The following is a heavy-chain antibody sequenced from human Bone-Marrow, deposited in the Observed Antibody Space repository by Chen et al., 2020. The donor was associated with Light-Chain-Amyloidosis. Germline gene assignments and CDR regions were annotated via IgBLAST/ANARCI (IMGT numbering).Heavy chain of an antibody. CDR3: ARERDGRGLDY. V-gene: IGHV3-30*03. CDR1: GFTFSRYA. J-gene: IGHJ4*02. CDR2: ISYDGSRV. D-gene: IGHD3-10*01. Sequence: VESGGGVVQPGRSLRLSCAASGFTFSRYAMYWVRQAPGKGLEWLAFISYDGSRVSYAGSLKGRFTISRDQSKRKLYLQMNSLGPEDTALYYCARERDGRGLDYWGQGTLVSVST.